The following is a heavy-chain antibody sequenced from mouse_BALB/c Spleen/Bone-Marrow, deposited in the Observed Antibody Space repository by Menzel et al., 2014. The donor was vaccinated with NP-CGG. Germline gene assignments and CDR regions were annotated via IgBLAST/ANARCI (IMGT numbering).Heavy chain of an antibody. Sequence: VQLKESGPGLVKPSQSLSLTCTVTGYLIASDYAWNWIRQFPGNKLEWMGYISYSGSTSYNPSLKSRISITRDTSKNQFFLQLNSVTTEDTATYYCARYDYDVGYFDYWGQGTTLTVSS. V-gene: IGHV3-2*02. CDR2: ISYSGST. J-gene: IGHJ2*01. CDR3: ARYDYDVGYFDY. CDR1: GYLIASDYA. D-gene: IGHD2-4*01.